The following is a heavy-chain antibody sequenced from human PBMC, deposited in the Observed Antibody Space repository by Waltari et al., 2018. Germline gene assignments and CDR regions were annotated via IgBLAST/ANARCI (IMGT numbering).Heavy chain of an antibody. CDR1: GFTYSLYW. V-gene: IGHV3-74*01. J-gene: IGHJ2*01. CDR3: ARGARRTTVTTGWWYFDV. Sequence: EVQLVESGGGLVQPGGSLRLSCAASGFTYSLYWMHWVRQVPGKGLLGVSRGNSDGSSISYADAVKGRFTIYKDNAKNTVYLQMNSLRADDTAIYYCARGARRTTVTTGWWYFDVWGRGTLVTVSS. D-gene: IGHD4-17*01. CDR2: GNSDGSSI.